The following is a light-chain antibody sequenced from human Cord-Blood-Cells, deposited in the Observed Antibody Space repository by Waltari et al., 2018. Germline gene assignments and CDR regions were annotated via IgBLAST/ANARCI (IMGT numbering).Light chain of an antibody. CDR1: SSDVGGYNY. J-gene: IGLJ3*02. CDR2: DVS. CDR3: SSYTSSSRV. V-gene: IGLV2-14*01. Sequence: QSALTQPASVSGSPGQSITISCTGTSSDVGGYNYVSWYQQHPGKAPKPMIYDVSTRPSGVSNRFSGSKSGNTASLTISGLQAEDEADYYCSSYTSSSRVFGGGTKLTVL.